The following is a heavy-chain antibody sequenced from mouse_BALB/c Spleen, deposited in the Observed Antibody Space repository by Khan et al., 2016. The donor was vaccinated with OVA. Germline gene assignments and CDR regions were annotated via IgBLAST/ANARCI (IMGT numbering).Heavy chain of an antibody. CDR3: ARPPYFAYARDN. V-gene: IGHV9-3-1*01. Sequence: QIQLVQSGPELKKPGETVKISCKASGHTFTNYGMNWVKQAPGKGLKWMGWINTYTGEPTYADDFNGRFAFSLETSASTAYLQINNLKNEDTATYSCARPPYFAYARDNWGQGTSVTVSA. CDR1: GHTFTNYG. J-gene: IGHJ4*01. D-gene: IGHD2-10*01. CDR2: INTYTGEP.